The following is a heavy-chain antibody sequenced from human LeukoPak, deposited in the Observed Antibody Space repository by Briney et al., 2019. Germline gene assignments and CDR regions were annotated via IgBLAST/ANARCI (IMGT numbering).Heavy chain of an antibody. Sequence: GASVKVSCKASGYTFTGYYMHWVRQAPGQGLEWMGWINPNSGGTNYAQKFQGRVTMTRDTSINTSYMDLSRLRSDDTAVCYCARGGDSSSWFTSPDYWGQGTLVTVSS. J-gene: IGHJ4*02. CDR3: ARGGDSSSWFTSPDY. CDR1: GYTFTGYY. CDR2: INPNSGGT. V-gene: IGHV1-2*02. D-gene: IGHD6-13*01.